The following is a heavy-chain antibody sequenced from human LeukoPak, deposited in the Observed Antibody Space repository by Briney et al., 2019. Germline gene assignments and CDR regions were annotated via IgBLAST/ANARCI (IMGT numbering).Heavy chain of an antibody. V-gene: IGHV5-51*01. J-gene: IGHJ2*01. CDR1: GYSFTNYW. CDR2: IYPGDSDT. CDR3: ARLGGLWWWSFDL. D-gene: IGHD2-21*01. Sequence: GESLKISCKGSGYSFTNYWIGWVRQMPGKGLEWMGIIYPGDSDTRYSPSFQGQVTISADKSISTAYLQWSSLKASGTAMYYCARLGGLWWWSFDLWGRGTLVTVSS.